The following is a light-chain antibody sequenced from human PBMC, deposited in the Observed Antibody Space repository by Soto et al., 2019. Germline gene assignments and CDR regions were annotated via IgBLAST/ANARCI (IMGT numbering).Light chain of an antibody. CDR1: QGISSY. Sequence: DIQLTQSPSFLSASVGDRVTITCRAWQGISSYLSWYQQKPGKAPKLLIYAASTLQSGVPSRFRGNTSGTEFPLTLSRLQPADFPTYYCQQLNSYPLTFGGGTKLEL. J-gene: IGKJ4*01. CDR3: QQLNSYPLT. V-gene: IGKV1-9*01. CDR2: AAS.